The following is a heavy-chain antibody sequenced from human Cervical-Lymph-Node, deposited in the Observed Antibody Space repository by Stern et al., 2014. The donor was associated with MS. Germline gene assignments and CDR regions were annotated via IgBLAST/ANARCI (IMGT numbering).Heavy chain of an antibody. V-gene: IGHV1-69*01. J-gene: IGHJ2*01. Sequence: DQLVESGAEVKKPGSSVKVSCKASGGTFSSYAISWVRQAPGQGLERMGGIIPIFGTANYAQKFQGRVTITADESTSTAYMELSSLRSEDTAVYYCASDYYDSSGYAKWYFDLWGRGTLVTVSS. CDR2: IIPIFGTA. CDR3: ASDYYDSSGYAKWYFDL. D-gene: IGHD3-22*01. CDR1: GGTFSSYA.